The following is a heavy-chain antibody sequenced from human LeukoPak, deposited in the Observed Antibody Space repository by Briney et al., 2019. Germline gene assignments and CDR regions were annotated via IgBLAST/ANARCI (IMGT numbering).Heavy chain of an antibody. J-gene: IGHJ5*02. CDR3: ARRRYSSSWYNWFDP. V-gene: IGHV4-30-2*01. CDR2: IYHSGST. Sequence: PSQTLSLTCTVSGGSISSGGYYWSWIRQPPGKDLEWIGYIYHSGSTYYNPSLKSRVTISVDTSKNQFSLKLSSVTAADTAVYYCARRRYSSSWYNWFDPWGQGTLVTVSS. D-gene: IGHD6-13*01. CDR1: GGSISSGGYY.